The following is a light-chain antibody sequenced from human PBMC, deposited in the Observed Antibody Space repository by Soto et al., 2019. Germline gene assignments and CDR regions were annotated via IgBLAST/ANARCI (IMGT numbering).Light chain of an antibody. CDR3: QQYNHWPPLT. J-gene: IGKJ4*01. Sequence: EVVMTQSPATLSVSPGEGVILSGRASQSVSSNVAWYQQRPGQAPRLLIYGASTRPTGVPVRFSARGSGTEFTLTISSLQSEDFAVYYCQQYNHWPPLTFGGGTKIEVK. CDR2: GAS. CDR1: QSVSSN. V-gene: IGKV3-15*01.